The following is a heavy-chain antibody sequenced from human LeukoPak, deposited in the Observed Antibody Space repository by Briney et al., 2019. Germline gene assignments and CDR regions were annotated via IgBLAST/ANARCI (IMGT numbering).Heavy chain of an antibody. J-gene: IGHJ3*02. CDR1: GVTFNHYA. D-gene: IGHD3-3*01. V-gene: IGHV3-30-3*01. CDR2: ISNDGSNT. Sequence: GGSLRLSCAASGVTFNHYALHWGRQAPGPGLGLVAIISNDGSNTYYAASLKGRFTISRDNSKNTLYLQMNSLRADDTAVYYCARPALEWLLYDAFEIWGQGTMVTVSS. CDR3: ARPALEWLLYDAFEI.